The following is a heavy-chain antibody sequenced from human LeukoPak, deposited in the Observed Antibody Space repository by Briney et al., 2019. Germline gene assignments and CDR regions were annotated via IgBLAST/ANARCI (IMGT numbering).Heavy chain of an antibody. V-gene: IGHV4-34*01. Sequence: SETLSLTCAVYGGSLSGYYWTWVRQSPEKGLEWIAQIDHRGNINYNPYNSSLQSRLTISVDTSKSQFSLMLRSVTVADTAVYYCARHLTPGALPPHFDYWGQGILVTVSS. D-gene: IGHD4-23*01. J-gene: IGHJ4*02. CDR3: ARHLTPGALPPHFDY. CDR2: IDHRGNI. CDR1: GGSLSGYY.